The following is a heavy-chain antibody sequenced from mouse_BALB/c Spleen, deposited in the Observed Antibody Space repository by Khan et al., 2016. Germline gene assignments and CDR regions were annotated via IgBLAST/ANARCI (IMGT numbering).Heavy chain of an antibody. Sequence: QVQLKQSGTELPRPGASVKLSCKASGYTFTDYYLHWVKQRTGQGLEWIGEIFPGRGSTYYNEKFKGKASLTSDTSSSTAYMQLSSLTSEDSAVYFCARAYYGYYAMDYWGHGATVTVSS. CDR1: GYTFTDYY. J-gene: IGHJ4*01. CDR3: ARAYYGYYAMDY. CDR2: IFPGRGST. D-gene: IGHD1-2*01. V-gene: IGHV1-77*01.